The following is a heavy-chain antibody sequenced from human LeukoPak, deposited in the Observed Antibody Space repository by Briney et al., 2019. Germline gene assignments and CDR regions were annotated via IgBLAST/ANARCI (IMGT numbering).Heavy chain of an antibody. CDR1: GYTFTSYA. CDR2: INTNTGNP. J-gene: IGHJ4*02. V-gene: IGHV7-4-1*02. D-gene: IGHD3-9*01. Sequence: ASVNVSCKASGYTFTSYAMNWVRQAPGQGLEWMGWINTNTGNPTYAQGFTGRFVFSLDTSVSTAYLQISSLKAEDTAVYYCASGLLYDILTGPFDYWGQGTLVTVSS. CDR3: ASGLLYDILTGPFDY.